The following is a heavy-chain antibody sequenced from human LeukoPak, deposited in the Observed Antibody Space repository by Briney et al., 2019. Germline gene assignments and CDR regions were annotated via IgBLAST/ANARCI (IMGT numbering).Heavy chain of an antibody. V-gene: IGHV3-48*04. D-gene: IGHD2-15*01. J-gene: IGHJ4*02. CDR2: ISSSSSTI. CDR3: ARVNCGGSCYSGGLDY. Sequence: PGGSLRLSCAASGFTFSSYSMNWVRQAPGKGLEWVSYISSSSSTIYYADSVKGRFTISRDNAKNSLYLQMNSLRAEDTAVYYCARVNCGGSCYSGGLDYWGQGTLVTVSS. CDR1: GFTFSSYS.